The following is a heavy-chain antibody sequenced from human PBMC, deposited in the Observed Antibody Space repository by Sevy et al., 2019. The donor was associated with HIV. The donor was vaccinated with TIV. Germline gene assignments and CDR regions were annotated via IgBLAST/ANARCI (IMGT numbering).Heavy chain of an antibody. Sequence: GGSLRLSCVASGFTLNSYAMSWVRQAPGKGLEWISDISGTGGGTNYADSVVGRFTISRDNSKNTLYLQMNTLRAEDTAIYFCARDGYNWIPFDHWGQGTLVTVSS. J-gene: IGHJ4*02. CDR2: ISGTGGGT. V-gene: IGHV3-23*01. CDR1: GFTLNSYA. D-gene: IGHD1-20*01. CDR3: ARDGYNWIPFDH.